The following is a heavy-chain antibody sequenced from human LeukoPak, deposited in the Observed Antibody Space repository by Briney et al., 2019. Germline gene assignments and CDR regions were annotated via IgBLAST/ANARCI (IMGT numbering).Heavy chain of an antibody. CDR3: ARDRWYSRNWNDAVDI. CDR2: ISAYNGNT. Sequence: ASVKVSCKTSGYSFTSYGISWVRQAPGQGLEWMVWISAYNGNTNYAQKVQGRVTMTTDTSTSTAYMELRSLRSDDTAVYYCARDRWYSRNWNDAVDIWGQGTMVTVSS. V-gene: IGHV1-18*01. CDR1: GYSFTSYG. J-gene: IGHJ3*02. D-gene: IGHD6-13*01.